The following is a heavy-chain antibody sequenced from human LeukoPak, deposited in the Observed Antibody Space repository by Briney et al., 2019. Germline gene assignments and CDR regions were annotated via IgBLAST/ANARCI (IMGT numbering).Heavy chain of an antibody. CDR1: GFTVSSNY. CDR2: LYSGGTT. D-gene: IGHD4-23*01. CDR3: ARDRFGYGGNSGL. V-gene: IGHV3-66*01. J-gene: IGHJ4*02. Sequence: PGGSPRLSCAASGFTVSSNYMSWVRQAPGKGLEWVSVLYSGGTTYYADSVKGRFTISRDNSKNTLYLQMNSLRAEDTAVYYCARDRFGYGGNSGLWGQGTLVTVSS.